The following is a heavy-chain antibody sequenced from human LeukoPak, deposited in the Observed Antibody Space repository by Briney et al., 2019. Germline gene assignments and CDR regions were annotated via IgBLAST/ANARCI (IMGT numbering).Heavy chain of an antibody. V-gene: IGHV3-23*05. CDR2: VTNSGDIT. CDR3: AKNLYYDILTTWDH. CDR1: GFTFSSYA. Sequence: PGGSLRLSCAASGFTFSSYAMSWVRQAPGKGLEWVSGVTNSGDITYYADSVKGRFTISRDNSKNTLYLQMNSLRADDTAVYYCAKNLYYDILTTWDHWGQGTLVTVSS. D-gene: IGHD3-9*01. J-gene: IGHJ4*02.